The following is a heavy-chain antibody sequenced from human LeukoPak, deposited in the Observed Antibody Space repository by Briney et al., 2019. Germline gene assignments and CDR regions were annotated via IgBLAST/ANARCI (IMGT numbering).Heavy chain of an antibody. CDR2: INHSGST. V-gene: IGHV4-34*01. CDR3: ARQGYSSGWTGHFDY. J-gene: IGHJ4*02. CDR1: GGSFSGYY. D-gene: IGHD6-19*01. Sequence: PSETLSLTCAVCGGSFSGYYWSWIRQPPGKGLEGIGEINHSGSTNYNPSLKSRVTISVDTSKNQFSLKLSSVTAADTAVYYCARQGYSSGWTGHFDYWGQGTLVTVSS.